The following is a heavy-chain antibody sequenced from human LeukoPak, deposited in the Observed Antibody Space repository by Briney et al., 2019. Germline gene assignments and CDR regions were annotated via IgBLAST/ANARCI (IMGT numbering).Heavy chain of an antibody. Sequence: SETLSLTCTVSGGSISSYDWSWIRQPAGKGLEWIGRIYTSGSTNYNPSLKSRVTMSVDTSKNQFSLKLNSVTAADTAVYYCARVGPWVNPDYYYYYMDVWGKGTTVTVSS. CDR1: GGSISSYD. D-gene: IGHD1-14*01. CDR2: IYTSGST. J-gene: IGHJ6*03. CDR3: ARVGPWVNPDYYYYYMDV. V-gene: IGHV4-4*07.